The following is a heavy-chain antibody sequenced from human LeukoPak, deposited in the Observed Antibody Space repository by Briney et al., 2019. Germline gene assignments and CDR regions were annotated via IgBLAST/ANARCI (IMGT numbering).Heavy chain of an antibody. V-gene: IGHV3-11*05. CDR2: ISPGSSYK. CDR1: TFTFSDDY. D-gene: IGHD3-3*01. CDR3: ATERLGIFEF. J-gene: IGHJ4*02. Sequence: GGSLRLSCTASTFTFSDDYMGWIRQAPGKGPEWVSSISPGSSYKFCADSVEGRFTISRDDAKNSVYPQMNNLRVDDTAVYYCATERLGIFEFWGQGSLVTVSS.